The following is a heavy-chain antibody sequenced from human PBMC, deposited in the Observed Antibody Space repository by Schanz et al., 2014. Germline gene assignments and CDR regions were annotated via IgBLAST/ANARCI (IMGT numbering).Heavy chain of an antibody. CDR1: GFTFSSYA. CDR2: ISYDGNTK. Sequence: VQLLESGGGLVQPGGSLRLSCAASGFTFSSYAMTWVRQAPGKGLEWVALISYDGNTKYYADSVKGRFTISRDNAKNSLFLQMNSLRAEDTAVYYCARLDSSSWYPRYWGQGTLVTVSS. J-gene: IGHJ4*02. V-gene: IGHV3-30-3*01. CDR3: ARLDSSSWYPRY. D-gene: IGHD6-13*01.